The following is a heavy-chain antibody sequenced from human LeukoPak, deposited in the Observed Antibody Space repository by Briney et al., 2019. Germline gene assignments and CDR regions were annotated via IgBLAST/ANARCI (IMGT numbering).Heavy chain of an antibody. Sequence: GGSLRLSCAASGFTFSSYAMSWVRQAPGKGLEWVSAISGSGGSTYYADSVKGRFTISRDNSKNTLYLQMNSLRAEDTAVYYCAKDQRPSMIVVVITPYFDYWGQGTLVTVSS. V-gene: IGHV3-23*01. J-gene: IGHJ4*02. CDR1: GFTFSSYA. D-gene: IGHD3-22*01. CDR2: ISGSGGST. CDR3: AKDQRPSMIVVVITPYFDY.